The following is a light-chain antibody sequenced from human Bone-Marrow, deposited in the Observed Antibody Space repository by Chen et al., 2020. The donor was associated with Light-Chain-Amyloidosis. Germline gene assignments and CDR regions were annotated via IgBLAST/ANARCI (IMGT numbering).Light chain of an antibody. J-gene: IGLJ3*02. CDR2: DES. V-gene: IGLV3-21*02. Sequence: SYVLTQPSSVSVAAGQTATIAWGGNTIGSTSVHWYQHTPGQAPLRDVSDESDRPSGIPERLSGSNSGNTATLTISRIEAGDEADYYCQVWDRSSDRPVFGGGTKLTVL. CDR3: QVWDRSSDRPV. CDR1: TIGSTS.